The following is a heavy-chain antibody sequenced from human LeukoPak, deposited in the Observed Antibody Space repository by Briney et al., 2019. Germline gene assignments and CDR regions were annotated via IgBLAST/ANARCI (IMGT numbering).Heavy chain of an antibody. Sequence: PGGSLRLSCAASAFTFSTYAMSWVRQAPGKGLEHVSAITASGGSTYYADSVKGRFTISRDNSKNTLYLQMNSLRAEDTAMYYCLGYYDSSGYNYFNYWGQGTQVTVSS. V-gene: IGHV3-23*01. J-gene: IGHJ4*02. CDR2: ITASGGST. CDR1: AFTFSTYA. D-gene: IGHD3-22*01. CDR3: LGYYDSSGYNYFNY.